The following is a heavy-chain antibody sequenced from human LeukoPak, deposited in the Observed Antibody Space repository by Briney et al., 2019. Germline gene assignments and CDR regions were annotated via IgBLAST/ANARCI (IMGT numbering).Heavy chain of an antibody. V-gene: IGHV4-59*01. Sequence: SETLSLTCTVSGGSISSYYWSWIRQPPGKGLEWIGYIYYSGSTNYNPSLKSGVTISVDTSKNQYSLKLSSVAAADTAVYYCARHYYDSSGYYAPMGYWGQGTLVTVSS. CDR2: IYYSGST. CDR3: ARHYYDSSGYYAPMGY. CDR1: GGSISSYY. D-gene: IGHD3-22*01. J-gene: IGHJ4*02.